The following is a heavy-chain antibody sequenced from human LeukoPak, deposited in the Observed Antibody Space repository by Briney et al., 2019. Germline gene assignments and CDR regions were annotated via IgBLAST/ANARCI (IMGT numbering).Heavy chain of an antibody. D-gene: IGHD1-26*01. J-gene: IGHJ4*02. Sequence: ASVRVSSEASGYTFTVDYMHWGRQAPGQGLEWMGWINPNSGGTTYAQKFQGRVTMTRDTSISTAYMELSRLRSDDTAVYYCASSGALDYWGQGTLVTVSS. CDR2: INPNSGGT. CDR3: ASSGALDY. V-gene: IGHV1-2*02. CDR1: GYTFTVDY.